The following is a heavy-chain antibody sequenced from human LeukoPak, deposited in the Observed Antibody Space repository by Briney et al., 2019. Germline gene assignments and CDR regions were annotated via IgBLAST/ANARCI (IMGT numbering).Heavy chain of an antibody. J-gene: IGHJ4*02. Sequence: GGSLRLSCAASGFTFSSYAVHWVRQAPGKWLEWGAVISYDGSSKYYADSVKGRFTISRDNSKNTLYLQMNSLRSEDTAVYYCARDLCSSTSCYRTVPFDYWGQGTLVTVSS. D-gene: IGHD2-2*01. CDR3: ARDLCSSTSCYRTVPFDY. CDR2: ISYDGSSK. CDR1: GFTFSSYA. V-gene: IGHV3-30-3*01.